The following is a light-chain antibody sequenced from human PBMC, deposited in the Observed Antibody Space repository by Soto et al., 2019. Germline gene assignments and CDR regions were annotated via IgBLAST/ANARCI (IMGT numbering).Light chain of an antibody. V-gene: IGLV2-14*01. CDR3: SSFTTTYFDV. Sequence: QSVLTQPPSASGSLGQSVTIPCTGTSSDVGDYNYVSWYQQHPGKAPKLIIYGVYHRPSGVSTRFSASKSAYTASLTISGLQAEDEADYYCSSFTTTYFDVFGPGTKLTVL. J-gene: IGLJ1*01. CDR1: SSDVGDYNY. CDR2: GVY.